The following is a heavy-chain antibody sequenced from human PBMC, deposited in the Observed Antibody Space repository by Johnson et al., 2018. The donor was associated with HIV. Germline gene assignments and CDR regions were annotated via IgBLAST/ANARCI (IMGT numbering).Heavy chain of an antibody. V-gene: IGHV3-30*02. CDR1: GFTFSSYG. CDR2: IRYDGSNK. Sequence: QVQLVESGGGVVQPGGSLRLSCAASGFTFSSYGMHWVRQAPGKGLEWVAFIRYDGSNKYYADSVKGRFTISRDNSKNTLYLQMNSLRAEDTAVYYCAKDHIELQGAFDIWGQGTMVTVSS. D-gene: IGHD1-26*01. CDR3: AKDHIELQGAFDI. J-gene: IGHJ3*02.